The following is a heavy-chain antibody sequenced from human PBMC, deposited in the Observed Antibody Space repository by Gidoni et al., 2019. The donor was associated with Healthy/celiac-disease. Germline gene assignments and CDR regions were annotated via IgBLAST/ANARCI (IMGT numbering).Heavy chain of an antibody. Sequence: NSTSYAMHWVRQAPGQRLEWMGWINAGNGNTKYSQKFQGRVTITRDTSASTAYMELSSLRSEDTAVYYCARAPMYSSSWGPFDYWGQGTLVTVSS. V-gene: IGHV1-3*01. CDR1: NSTSYA. D-gene: IGHD6-13*01. CDR3: ARAPMYSSSWGPFDY. CDR2: INAGNGNT. J-gene: IGHJ4*02.